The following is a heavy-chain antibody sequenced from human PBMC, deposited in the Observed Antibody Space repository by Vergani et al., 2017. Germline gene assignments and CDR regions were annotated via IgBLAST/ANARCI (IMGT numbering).Heavy chain of an antibody. CDR1: GGSFSGYY. CDR3: ARERAQGYVGAFDI. CDR2: INHSGST. J-gene: IGHJ3*02. D-gene: IGHD5-12*01. Sequence: QVQLQQWGAGLLKPSETLSLTCAVYGGSFSGYYWSWIRQPPGKGLEWIGEINHSGSTNYNPSLKSRVTISVDTSKNQFSLKLSSVTAADTAVYYCARERAQGYVGAFDIWGQGTMVTVSS. V-gene: IGHV4-34*01.